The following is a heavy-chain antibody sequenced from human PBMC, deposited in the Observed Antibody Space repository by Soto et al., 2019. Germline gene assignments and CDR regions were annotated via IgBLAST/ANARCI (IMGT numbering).Heavy chain of an antibody. V-gene: IGHV3-23*01. J-gene: IGHJ4*02. CDR3: AKEDYDFWSGYYMPQGILDY. CDR2: ISGSGGST. D-gene: IGHD3-3*01. CDR1: GCTSSSYA. Sequence: EVQLLESGGGLVQPGGSLRLSCGASGCTSSSYAMSWVRQAPGKGLEWVSAISGSGGSTYYADSVKGRFTISRDNSKNTLYLQMNSLRAEDTAVYYCAKEDYDFWSGYYMPQGILDYWGQGTLVSVSS.